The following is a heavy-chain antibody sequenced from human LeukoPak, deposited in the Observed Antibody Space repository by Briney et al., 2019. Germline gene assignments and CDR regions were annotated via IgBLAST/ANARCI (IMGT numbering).Heavy chain of an antibody. CDR3: ARGSVLLWFGEPKGDWFDP. CDR1: GFTFSSYA. CDR2: ISSNGGST. J-gene: IGHJ5*02. D-gene: IGHD3-10*01. Sequence: GGSLRLSCAASGFTFSSYAMHWVRQAPGKGLEYVSAISSNGGSTYYANSVKGRFTISRGNSKNTLYLQMGSLRAEDMAVYYCARGSVLLWFGEPKGDWFDPWGQGTLVTVSS. V-gene: IGHV3-64*01.